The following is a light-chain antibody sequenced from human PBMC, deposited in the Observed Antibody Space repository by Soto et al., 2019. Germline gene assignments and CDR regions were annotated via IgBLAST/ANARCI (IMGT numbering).Light chain of an antibody. Sequence: QSALTQPASVSGSPGQSITISCTGTNSDVGGYRYVSWFQQHPDSAPNLIIYDVNPRPSGGSNRFSGSKSGNTASLTSSGLQAEDEADYYCSSYTSRSTLVFGGGTKVTVL. CDR1: NSDVGGYRY. V-gene: IGLV2-14*01. CDR2: DVN. CDR3: SSYTSRSTLV. J-gene: IGLJ2*01.